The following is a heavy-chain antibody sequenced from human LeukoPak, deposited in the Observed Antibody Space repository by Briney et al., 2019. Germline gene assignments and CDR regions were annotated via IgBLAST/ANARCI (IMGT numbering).Heavy chain of an antibody. D-gene: IGHD2-21*01. CDR1: GGSVSSGYYY. V-gene: IGHV4-61*01. CDR3: ATSGDYWYFDL. J-gene: IGHJ2*01. Sequence: PETLSLTCTVSGGSVSSGYYYWSWIRQPPGKGLEWIGNIYNSGSTNYNPSLKSRVTISVDTSENQFSLKLSSVTTADTAVYYCATSGDYWYFDLWGRGTLVTVSS. CDR2: IYNSGST.